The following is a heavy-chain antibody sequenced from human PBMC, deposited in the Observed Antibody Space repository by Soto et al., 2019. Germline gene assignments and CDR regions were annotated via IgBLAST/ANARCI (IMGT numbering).Heavy chain of an antibody. J-gene: IGHJ6*02. Sequence: LRLSCAASGFPFSMYAMIWVRQAPGKGLEWVSSISGSVDRTYYADSVKGRFTISRDNSKKTVYLEMSSLRVEDTAVYHCAKSPSRAPYGMDVWGQGTTDTVSS. CDR3: AKSPSRAPYGMDV. CDR2: ISGSVDRT. D-gene: IGHD6-6*01. V-gene: IGHV3-23*01. CDR1: GFPFSMYA.